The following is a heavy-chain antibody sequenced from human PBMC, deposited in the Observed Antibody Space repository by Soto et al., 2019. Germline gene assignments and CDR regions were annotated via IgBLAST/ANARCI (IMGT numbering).Heavy chain of an antibody. CDR2: IIPIFGTA. Sequence: QVQLVQSGAEVKKPGSSVKVSCKASGGTFSSYAISWVRQAPGQGLEWMGGIIPIFGTANYAQKFQGRVTITADESTSTADMELSSLRSEDTAVYYCARCESGYDQGYFDYWGQGTLVTVSS. CDR3: ARCESGYDQGYFDY. V-gene: IGHV1-69*12. CDR1: GGTFSSYA. J-gene: IGHJ4*02. D-gene: IGHD5-12*01.